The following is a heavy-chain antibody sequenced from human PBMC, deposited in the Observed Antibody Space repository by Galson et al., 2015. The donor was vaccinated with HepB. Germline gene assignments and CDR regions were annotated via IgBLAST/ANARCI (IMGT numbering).Heavy chain of an antibody. CDR2: IYPGDSDT. CDR3: ARHAPPPLTMIVAYDAFDI. V-gene: IGHV5-51*01. Sequence: QSGAEVKKPGESLKISCKGSGYSFTSYWIGWVRQMPGKGLEWMGIIYPGDSDTRYSSSFQGQVTISADKAISTAYLQWSSLKASDTAMYYCARHAPPPLTMIVAYDAFDIWGQGTMVTVSS. CDR1: GYSFTSYW. D-gene: IGHD3-22*01. J-gene: IGHJ3*02.